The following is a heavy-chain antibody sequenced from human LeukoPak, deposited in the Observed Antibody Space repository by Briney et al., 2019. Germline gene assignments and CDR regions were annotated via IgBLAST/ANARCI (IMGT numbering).Heavy chain of an antibody. V-gene: IGHV3-23*01. D-gene: IGHD6-6*01. CDR1: GFTFSSYA. Sequence: PGGSLRLSCAASGFTFSSYAMSWVRQAPGKGLEWVSAISGSGGSTYYADSVKGRFTISRDNSKNTLYLQMNSLRAEDTAVYYCAKRSPNSSSSQFFFDYWGQGTLVIVSS. CDR2: ISGSGGST. J-gene: IGHJ4*02. CDR3: AKRSPNSSSSQFFFDY.